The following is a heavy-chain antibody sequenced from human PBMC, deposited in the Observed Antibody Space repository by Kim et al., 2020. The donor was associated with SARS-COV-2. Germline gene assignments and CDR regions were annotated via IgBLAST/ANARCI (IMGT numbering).Heavy chain of an antibody. Sequence: SVKVSCKASGGTFSSYAISWVRQAPGQGLEWMGGIIPIFGTANYAQKFKGRVTITADESASTAYMELSSLRSEDTAVYYCARDRYYDILTGPPPYYYYGMDVWGQGTTVTVSS. CDR3: ARDRYYDILTGPPPYYYYGMDV. J-gene: IGHJ6*02. D-gene: IGHD3-9*01. CDR1: GGTFSSYA. CDR2: IIPIFGTA. V-gene: IGHV1-69*13.